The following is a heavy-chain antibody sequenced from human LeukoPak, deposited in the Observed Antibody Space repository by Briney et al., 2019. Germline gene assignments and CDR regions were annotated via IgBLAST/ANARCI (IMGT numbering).Heavy chain of an antibody. CDR3: ARNSAVATSRSWFDP. D-gene: IGHD6-19*01. CDR2: IYYSGST. V-gene: IGHV4-59*08. CDR1: GGSISGYY. J-gene: IGHJ5*02. Sequence: SETLSLTCTVSGGSISGYYWSWIRQPPGKGLEWIATIYYSGSTYYNPSLKSRVTISVDTSKNQFSLKLTAVTAADTAVYYCARNSAVATSRSWFDPWGQGTLVTVSS.